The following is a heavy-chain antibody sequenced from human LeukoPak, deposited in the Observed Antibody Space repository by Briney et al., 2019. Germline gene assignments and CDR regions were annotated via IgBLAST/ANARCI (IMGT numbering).Heavy chain of an antibody. CDR2: ISGSGGST. J-gene: IGHJ4*02. CDR1: GFTFSSYA. Sequence: GGSLRLSCAASGFTFSSYAMSWVRQAPGKGLEWVSAISGSGGSTYYADSVKGRFTISRDNSKNTLYLQMNSLRAEDTAVYYCAKDTVRFLEWLPTKDFDYWGQGTLVTVSS. D-gene: IGHD3-3*01. V-gene: IGHV3-23*01. CDR3: AKDTVRFLEWLPTKDFDY.